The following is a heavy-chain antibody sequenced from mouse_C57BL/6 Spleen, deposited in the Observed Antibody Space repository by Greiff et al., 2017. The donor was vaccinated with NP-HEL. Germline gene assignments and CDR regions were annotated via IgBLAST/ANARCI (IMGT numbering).Heavy chain of an antibody. D-gene: IGHD2-2*01. V-gene: IGHV1-76*01. J-gene: IGHJ2*01. Sequence: QVQLQQSGAELVRPGASVKLSCKASGYTFTDYYINWVKQRPGQGLEWIARIYPGSGNTYYNEKFKGKATLTAEKSSSTAYMQLRSLTSEDSAVYFCGYGNDLDYWGQGTTLTVSS. CDR1: GYTFTDYY. CDR3: GYGNDLDY. CDR2: IYPGSGNT.